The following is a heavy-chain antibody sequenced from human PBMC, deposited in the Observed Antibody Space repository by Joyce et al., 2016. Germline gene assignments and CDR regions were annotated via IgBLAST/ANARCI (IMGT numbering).Heavy chain of an antibody. CDR2: LIPYCAKS. CDR1: GGAFRNYA. CDR3: ARVIAVGRNTFSV. Sequence: QVQLVQSGAEVKKPGSSVKVSCKTSGGAFRNYALIWVRQAPGQGLEWRGGLIPYCAKSSYEQRFQDRVTLTADESTSTAYMTLRSLRFEDTAVYFCARVIAVGRNTFSVWGQGTLVTVSS. D-gene: IGHD6-19*01. V-gene: IGHV1-69*12. J-gene: IGHJ3*01.